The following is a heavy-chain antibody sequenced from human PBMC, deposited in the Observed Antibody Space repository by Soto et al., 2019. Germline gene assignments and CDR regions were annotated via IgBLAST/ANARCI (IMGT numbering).Heavy chain of an antibody. CDR3: ARQGSLARAFDT. V-gene: IGHV4-39*01. D-gene: IGHD5-12*01. Sequence: PPETLSLTCTFSVDSISISSYDWGWIRQPPGKGLEWIGSIYNSGSTYYNPSLKSRVTISVDTSKNQLSLNLSSVTAADTAVYYCARQGSLARAFDTWGLGTMVTVSS. CDR2: IYNSGST. CDR1: VDSISISSYD. J-gene: IGHJ3*02.